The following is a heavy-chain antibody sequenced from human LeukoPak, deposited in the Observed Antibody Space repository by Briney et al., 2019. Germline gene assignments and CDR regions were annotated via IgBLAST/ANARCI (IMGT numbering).Heavy chain of an antibody. CDR2: IYSTGIT. CDR3: ASSKAELTGTLDY. Sequence: PSQTLSLTCTVSGDSISSGRYYGSWIRQPAGKGLEWIERIYSTGITNYIPSLKSRVTISIDTSKNQFALSLNSVTAADTAVYYCASSKAELTGTLDYWGRGTLVTVSS. J-gene: IGHJ4*02. CDR1: GDSISSGRYY. V-gene: IGHV4-61*02. D-gene: IGHD7-27*01.